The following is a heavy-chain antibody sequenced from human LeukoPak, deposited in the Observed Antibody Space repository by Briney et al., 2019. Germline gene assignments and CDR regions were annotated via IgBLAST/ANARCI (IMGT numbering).Heavy chain of an antibody. CDR2: ISYDGSNK. V-gene: IGHV3-30-3*01. Sequence: GRSLRLSCAASGFTFSSYAMHWVRQAPGKGLEWVAVISYDGSNKYCADSVKGRFTISRDNSKNTLYLQMNSLRAEDTAVYYCARQIPSGAYYFDYWGQGTLVTVSS. CDR3: ARQIPSGAYYFDY. CDR1: GFTFSSYA. D-gene: IGHD1-26*01. J-gene: IGHJ4*02.